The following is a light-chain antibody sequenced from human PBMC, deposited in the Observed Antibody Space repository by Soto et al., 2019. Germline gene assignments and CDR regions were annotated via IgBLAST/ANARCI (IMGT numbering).Light chain of an antibody. CDR3: QQYGRSPYT. CDR2: GAS. V-gene: IGKV3-20*01. CDR1: ESVTSTY. J-gene: IGKJ5*01. Sequence: EVVLTQSPGTLSLSPGERATLSCRASESVTSTYLGWYQQKPGQAPRLLIYGASSRATGTPDRFSGSGYGTDFTLTISRLEPEDFAVYYCQQYGRSPYTFGQGTRLEIK.